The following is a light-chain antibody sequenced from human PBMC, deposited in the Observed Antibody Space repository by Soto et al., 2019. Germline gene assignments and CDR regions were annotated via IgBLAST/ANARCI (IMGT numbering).Light chain of an antibody. J-gene: IGKJ1*01. CDR1: QSVSNNY. Sequence: EIVLTQSPGSLSLSPGERVTLSYRASQSVSNNYLAWYQQKPGQAPRLLIYDAFSRVTGIPDRFSGSGSGTDFTLTISRLEPEDFAVYYCQQYGNSRTFGQGTRVEIK. CDR3: QQYGNSRT. V-gene: IGKV3-20*01. CDR2: DAF.